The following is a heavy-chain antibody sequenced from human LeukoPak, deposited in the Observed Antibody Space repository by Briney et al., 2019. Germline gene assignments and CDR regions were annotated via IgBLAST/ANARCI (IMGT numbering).Heavy chain of an antibody. J-gene: IGHJ4*02. V-gene: IGHV4-34*01. CDR2: INHSGST. CDR3: ARGRGIAAAGKDY. CDR1: GGSFSGYY. D-gene: IGHD6-13*01. Sequence: SETLSLTCAVYGGSFSGYYWSWIRQPPGKGLEWIGEINHSGSTNYNPSLKIRVTISVDTSKNQFSLKLSSVTAADTAVYYCARGRGIAAAGKDYWGQGTLVTVSS.